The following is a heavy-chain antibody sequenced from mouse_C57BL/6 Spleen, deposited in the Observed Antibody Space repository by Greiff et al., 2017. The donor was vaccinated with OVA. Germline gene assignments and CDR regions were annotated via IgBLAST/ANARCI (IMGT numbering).Heavy chain of an antibody. Sequence: QVQLQQPGAELVKPGASVKLSCKASGYTFTSYWMHWVKQRPGQGLEWIGMIHPNSGSTNYNEKFKSKATLTVDKSSSTAYMQLSSLTSEDSAVYYCARSDVLPHYFDYWGQGTTLTVSS. V-gene: IGHV1-64*01. CDR3: ARSDVLPHYFDY. CDR2: IHPNSGST. J-gene: IGHJ2*01. CDR1: GYTFTSYW.